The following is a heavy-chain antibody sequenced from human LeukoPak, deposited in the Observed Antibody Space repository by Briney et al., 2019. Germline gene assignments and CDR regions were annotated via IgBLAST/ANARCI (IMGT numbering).Heavy chain of an antibody. D-gene: IGHD1-26*01. Sequence: PGGSLRLSCAASGFTVSSNYMSWVRQAPGKGLEWVANIRQDGGLKHYVDSVKGRFTISRDNAENSLYLQMNSLRAEDTAVYYCAREIVGAIKSYFDYWGQGTLVTASS. CDR3: AREIVGAIKSYFDY. J-gene: IGHJ4*02. CDR2: IRQDGGLK. CDR1: GFTVSSNY. V-gene: IGHV3-7*01.